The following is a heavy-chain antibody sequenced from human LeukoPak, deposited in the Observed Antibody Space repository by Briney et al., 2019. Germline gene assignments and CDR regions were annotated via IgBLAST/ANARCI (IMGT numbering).Heavy chain of an antibody. CDR3: ARDGYNSGRRWFDP. CDR1: GGSFSGYY. V-gene: IGHV4-34*01. D-gene: IGHD5-24*01. Sequence: SETLSLTCAVYGGSFSGYYWSWIRQPPGKGLEWIGEINHSGSTNYNPSLKSRVTISVDTSKNQFSLKLSSVTAADTAVYYCARDGYNSGRRWFDPWGQGTLVTVSS. CDR2: INHSGST. J-gene: IGHJ5*02.